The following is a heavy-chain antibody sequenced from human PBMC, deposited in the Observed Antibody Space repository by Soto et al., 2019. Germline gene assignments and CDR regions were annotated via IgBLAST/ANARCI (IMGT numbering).Heavy chain of an antibody. CDR2: FDPEDGET. V-gene: IGHV1-24*01. CDR3: ATSSYCSGGSCYSDLAFDI. CDR1: GYTLTELS. D-gene: IGHD2-15*01. J-gene: IGHJ3*02. Sequence: ASVKVSCKVSGYTLTELSMHWVRQAPGKGLEWMGGFDPEDGETNYAQKFQGRVTMTEDTSTDTAYMELSSLRSEDTAVYYCATSSYCSGGSCYSDLAFDIWGQGTMVTVSS.